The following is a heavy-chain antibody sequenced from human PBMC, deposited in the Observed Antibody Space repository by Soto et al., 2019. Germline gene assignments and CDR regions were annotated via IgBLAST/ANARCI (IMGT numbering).Heavy chain of an antibody. V-gene: IGHV1-69*13. CDR1: GGTFSSYA. CDR3: ARDVAYSSSSSFDY. J-gene: IGHJ4*02. Sequence: LVKVSCKASGGTFSSYAISWVRQAPGQGLEWMGGIIPIFGTANYAQKFQGRVTITADESTSTAYMELSSLRSEDTAVYYCARDVAYSSSSSFDYWGQGTLVTVSS. D-gene: IGHD6-6*01. CDR2: IIPIFGTA.